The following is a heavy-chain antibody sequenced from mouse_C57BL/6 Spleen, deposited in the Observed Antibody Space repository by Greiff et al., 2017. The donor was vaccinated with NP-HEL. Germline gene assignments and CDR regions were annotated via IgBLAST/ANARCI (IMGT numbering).Heavy chain of an antibody. CDR2: INPSTGGT. D-gene: IGHD1-1*01. V-gene: IGHV1-42*01. Sequence: VQLQQSGPELVKPGASVKISCKASGYSFTGYYMNWVKQSPEKSLEWIGEINPSTGGTTYNQKFKAKATLTVDKSSSTAYMQLKSLTSEDSAVYYCARGHYYGSSLHWYFDVWGTGTTVTVSS. CDR1: GYSFTGYY. CDR3: ARGHYYGSSLHWYFDV. J-gene: IGHJ1*03.